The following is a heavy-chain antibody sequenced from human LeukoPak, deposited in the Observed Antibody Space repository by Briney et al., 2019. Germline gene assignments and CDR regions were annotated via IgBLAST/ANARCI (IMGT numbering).Heavy chain of an antibody. CDR2: ISWNSGSI. D-gene: IGHD3-9*01. CDR3: AKDDYDILTGSGGFDY. J-gene: IGHJ4*02. V-gene: IGHV3-9*01. Sequence: GGSLRLSCAASGFTFDDYAMHWVRQAPGKGLEWVSGISWNSGSIGYADSVKGRFTISRDNAKNSLYLQMNSLRAEDTALYYCAKDDYDILTGSGGFDYWGQGALVTVSS. CDR1: GFTFDDYA.